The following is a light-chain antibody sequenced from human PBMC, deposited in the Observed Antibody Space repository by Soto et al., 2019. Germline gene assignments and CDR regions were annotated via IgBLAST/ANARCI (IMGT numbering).Light chain of an antibody. CDR3: HQRNSWPRT. V-gene: IGKV3-11*01. CDR1: QTVGSK. Sequence: EIVLTQSPATLSSSPLEIATLSFMASQTVGSKLAWYQHKPGQAPRLLIHDTSNRATGIPARFSGSGSGTDFTLTISSLEPEDFAVYYCHQRNSWPRTFGQGTKVDIK. CDR2: DTS. J-gene: IGKJ1*01.